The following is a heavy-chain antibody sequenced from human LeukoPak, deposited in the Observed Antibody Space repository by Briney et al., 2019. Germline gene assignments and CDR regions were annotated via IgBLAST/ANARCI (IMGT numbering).Heavy chain of an antibody. Sequence: PSETLSLTCTVCGGSISYYYWSWIRQPAGKGLEWIGRIYTSGSTNYNPSLRSRVTISVDTSKNQFSLKLGSVTAADTAIYYCARVYSDPFYYNYMDVWGKGTTVTVSS. D-gene: IGHD1-26*01. V-gene: IGHV4-4*07. J-gene: IGHJ6*03. CDR1: GGSISYYY. CDR3: ARVYSDPFYYNYMDV. CDR2: IYTSGST.